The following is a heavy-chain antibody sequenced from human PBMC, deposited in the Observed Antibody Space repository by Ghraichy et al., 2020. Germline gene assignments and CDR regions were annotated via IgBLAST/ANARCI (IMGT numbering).Heavy chain of an antibody. CDR3: ARDDSPYSSSWYEAYNWFDP. CDR2: IYTSGST. D-gene: IGHD6-13*01. Sequence: SETLSLTCTVSGGSISSYYWSWIRQPAGKGLEWIGRIYTSGSTNYNPSLKSRVTMSVDTSKNQFSLKLSSVTAADTAVYYCARDDSPYSSSWYEAYNWFDPWGQGTLVTVSS. J-gene: IGHJ5*02. CDR1: GGSISSYY. V-gene: IGHV4-4*07.